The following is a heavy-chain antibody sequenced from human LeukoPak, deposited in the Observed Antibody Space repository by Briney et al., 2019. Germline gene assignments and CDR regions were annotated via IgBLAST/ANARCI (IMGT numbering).Heavy chain of an antibody. CDR3: AKDPGYCSGGSCYSGYFDY. J-gene: IGHJ4*02. CDR2: ISGSGGST. Sequence: GGSLRLSCAASGFTFSSYAMSWVRQAPGKGLEWVSAISGSGGSTYYADSVKGRFTISRDNSKNALYLQMNSLRAEDTTVYYCAKDPGYCSGGSCYSGYFDYWGRESWSPSPQ. CDR1: GFTFSSYA. D-gene: IGHD2-15*01. V-gene: IGHV3-23*01.